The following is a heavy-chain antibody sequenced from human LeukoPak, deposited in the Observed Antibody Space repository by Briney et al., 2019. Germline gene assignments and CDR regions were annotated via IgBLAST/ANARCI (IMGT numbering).Heavy chain of an antibody. J-gene: IGHJ4*02. V-gene: IGHV1-2*06. D-gene: IGHD3-22*01. CDR3: ARSEYYYDSSGYYSDY. Sequence: ASVKVSCKASGYTFIGYYIHWVRQAPGQGLEWMGRINPNSGGTNYAQKFQGRVTMTRDTSISTAYMELSRLRSDDTAVYYCARSEYYYDSSGYYSDYWGQGTLVTVSS. CDR2: INPNSGGT. CDR1: GYTFIGYY.